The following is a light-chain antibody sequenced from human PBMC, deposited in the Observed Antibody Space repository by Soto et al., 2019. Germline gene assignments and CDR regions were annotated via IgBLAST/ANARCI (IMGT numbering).Light chain of an antibody. V-gene: IGLV6-57*04. CDR3: QSYDSSNWV. CDR2: EDN. CDR1: SGSIASSY. Sequence: NFMLTQPHSVSESPGKTVTISCTRSSGSIASSYVQWYHQRPGSAPTIVMYEDNQRPSGVPDRFSGSIDRSSNSASLTISGLKTEDEGDFYCQSYDSSNWVFGGGTKLTVL. J-gene: IGLJ3*02.